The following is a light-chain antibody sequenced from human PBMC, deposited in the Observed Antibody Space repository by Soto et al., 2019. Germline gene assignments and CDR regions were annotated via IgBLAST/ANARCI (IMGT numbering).Light chain of an antibody. CDR2: EVS. Sequence: QSALTQPASVSGSPGQSITISCTGTTVDVGGFKFVSWYQQHPGEAPKLVIYEVSGRPSAFSTRFSGSKYGNTASLTISGLQAEDEATYYCSSYTATNTLLFGGGTKLTVL. J-gene: IGLJ2*01. V-gene: IGLV2-14*01. CDR3: SSYTATNTLL. CDR1: TVDVGGFKF.